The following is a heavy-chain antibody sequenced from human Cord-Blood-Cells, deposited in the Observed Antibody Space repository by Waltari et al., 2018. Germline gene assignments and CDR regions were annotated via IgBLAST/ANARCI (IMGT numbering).Heavy chain of an antibody. J-gene: IGHJ3*02. CDR1: GNTLTELS. V-gene: IGHV1-24*01. CDR2: FDTEEGDT. CDR3: ATSTPDGFDI. Sequence: QVQLGQSGAEVKKPGASVKVSCKVSGNTLTELSMHWVRQAPGKGLEWMGGFDTEEGDTIYAQKFQGRVTMTEDTSTDTAYIELSSLRSEDTAVYYCATSTPDGFDIWGQGTMVTVSS.